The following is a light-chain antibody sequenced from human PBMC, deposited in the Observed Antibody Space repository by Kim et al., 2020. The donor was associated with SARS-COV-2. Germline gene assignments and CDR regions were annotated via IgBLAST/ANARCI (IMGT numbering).Light chain of an antibody. V-gene: IGLV3-1*01. CDR1: KLXYNY. J-gene: IGLJ2*01. CDR2: QDS. Sequence: PVRTASITCSGDKLXYNYSCWYQQXPGQSPVLVIYQDSKRPSGIPGRFSGSNSGNTATLTISGTQAMDEADYYCQAWDSSTVVFGGGTQLTVL. CDR3: QAWDSSTVV.